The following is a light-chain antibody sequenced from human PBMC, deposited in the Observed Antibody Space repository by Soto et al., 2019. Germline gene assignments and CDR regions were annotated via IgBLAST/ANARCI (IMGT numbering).Light chain of an antibody. Sequence: EIVMTQSPGTLSVSPGERATLSCRAGQGVTTNFAWYQQKSGPSPRLLIYDVSIRATGVPARFSGTGSETDFTLTISGLQSEDSAVYFCQQYNNWPFSFGQGTRLEIK. CDR1: QGVTTN. J-gene: IGKJ5*01. CDR3: QQYNNWPFS. CDR2: DVS. V-gene: IGKV3-15*01.